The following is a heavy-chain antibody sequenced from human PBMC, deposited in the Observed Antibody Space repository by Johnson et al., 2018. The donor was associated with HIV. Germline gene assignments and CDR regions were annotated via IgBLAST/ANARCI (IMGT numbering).Heavy chain of an antibody. D-gene: IGHD3-3*02. V-gene: IGHV3-11*04. J-gene: IGHJ3*02. CDR1: GFTFSDYY. CDR3: ARGGAFHAFAI. CDR2: ISGSGGTI. Sequence: VQLVESGGGLVKPGGSLRLSCVASGFTFSDYYMTWIRQAPGKGLEWVSYISGSGGTIYSADSLQGRFTISRDNAKNTLYLQMNSLRAEDTAMYFCARGGAFHAFAIWGHGTTVTVSS.